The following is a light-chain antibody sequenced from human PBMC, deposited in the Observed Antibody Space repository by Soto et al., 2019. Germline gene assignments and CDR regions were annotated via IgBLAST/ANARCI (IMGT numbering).Light chain of an antibody. CDR2: GNN. CDR1: NSNIGAGYD. CDR3: QSNDSGLSGRYV. Sequence: QSALTQPASVSGSPGQSITISCTGTNSNIGAGYDVHWYQLLPGTAPKLIIHGNNNRPSGVPDRFSGSKSGTSASLAITGLQAEDEADYYCQSNDSGLSGRYVFGTGTKVTVL. J-gene: IGLJ1*01. V-gene: IGLV1-40*01.